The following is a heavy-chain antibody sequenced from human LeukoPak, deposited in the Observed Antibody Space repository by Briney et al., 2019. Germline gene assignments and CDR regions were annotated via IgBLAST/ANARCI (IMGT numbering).Heavy chain of an antibody. CDR3: ARGCQYQLLIFLYYYMDV. J-gene: IGHJ6*03. Sequence: ASVKVSCKASAYTFTGYYMHWVRQAPGQGLEWMGWINPDSGGTNYAQKFQGRVTMTRDTSISTAYMELSRLRSDDTAVYYCARGCQYQLLIFLYYYMDVWGKGTTVTISS. D-gene: IGHD2-2*01. V-gene: IGHV1-2*02. CDR2: INPDSGGT. CDR1: AYTFTGYY.